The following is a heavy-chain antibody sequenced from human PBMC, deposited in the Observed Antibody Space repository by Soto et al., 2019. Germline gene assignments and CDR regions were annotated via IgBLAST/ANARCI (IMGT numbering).Heavy chain of an antibody. Sequence: QVELVQSGAEVKKPGASVKVSCKASGGPFRNVDINWVRQAPGQGPEWVGGIIPILATATYAQKWQDRVTITADEETRTAYMELSRLRPEDTAIYYCARRGDSLPVTRDAFELWGQGTLVTVS. D-gene: IGHD3-22*01. V-gene: IGHV1-69*01. J-gene: IGHJ4*03. CDR3: ARRGDSLPVTRDAFEL. CDR1: GGPFRNVD. CDR2: IIPILATA.